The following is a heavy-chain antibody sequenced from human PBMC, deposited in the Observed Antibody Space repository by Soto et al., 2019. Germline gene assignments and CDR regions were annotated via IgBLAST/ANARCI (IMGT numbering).Heavy chain of an antibody. J-gene: IGHJ6*02. V-gene: IGHV1-2*04. CDR3: ARGNQITIFGVVTPYYYYYGMDV. CDR1: GYTLTGYY. Sequence: ASVKVSCKASGYTLTGYYMHWVRQAPGQGLEWMGWINPNSGGTNYAQKFQGWVTMTRDTSISTAYMELSRLRSDDTAVYYCARGNQITIFGVVTPYYYYYGMDVWGQGTTVTVS. D-gene: IGHD3-3*01. CDR2: INPNSGGT.